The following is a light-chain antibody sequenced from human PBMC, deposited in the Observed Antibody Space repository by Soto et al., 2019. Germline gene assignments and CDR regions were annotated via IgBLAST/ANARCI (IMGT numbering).Light chain of an antibody. J-gene: IGLJ1*01. CDR1: SSDVGGYNY. Sequence: QSALTQPRSVSGSPGQSVTISCTGTSSDVGGYNYVSWYQQHPGTAPKLMIYDVSMRPSGVPDRFSGSKSGNTASLTISGLPAEDEADYYCCAYAGSYTLYVFGTGPKLTGL. CDR2: DVS. V-gene: IGLV2-11*01. CDR3: CAYAGSYTLYV.